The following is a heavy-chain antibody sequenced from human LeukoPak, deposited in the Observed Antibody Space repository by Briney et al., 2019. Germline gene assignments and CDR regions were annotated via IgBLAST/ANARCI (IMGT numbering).Heavy chain of an antibody. V-gene: IGHV4-61*02. J-gene: IGHJ4*02. CDR2: IYTSGST. D-gene: IGHD6-13*01. CDR3: ARAQQLTYFDY. CDR1: GGSISSVSYY. Sequence: PSETLSLTCTVSGGSISSVSYYWSWIRQPAGKGLEWIGRIYTSGSTNYNPSLKSRVTISVDTSKNQFSLKLSSVTAADTAVYYCARAQQLTYFDYWGQGTLVTVSS.